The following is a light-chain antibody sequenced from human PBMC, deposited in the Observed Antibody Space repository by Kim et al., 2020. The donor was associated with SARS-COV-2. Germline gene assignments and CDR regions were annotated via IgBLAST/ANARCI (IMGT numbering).Light chain of an antibody. Sequence: ASVGDRVTITCQASHDISNYVNWYQQKPEKAPKLLISGASNLEAGVPARFGGSGSGREFTLTIRSLQPDDIATYYCQQYDDLPITFGPGTKVEIK. J-gene: IGKJ4*01. CDR1: HDISNY. V-gene: IGKV1-33*01. CDR2: GAS. CDR3: QQYDDLPIT.